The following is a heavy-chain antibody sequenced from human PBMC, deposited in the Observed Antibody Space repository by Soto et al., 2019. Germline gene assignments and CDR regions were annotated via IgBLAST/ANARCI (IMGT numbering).Heavy chain of an antibody. D-gene: IGHD5-12*01. CDR1: GFTCSDYY. CDR3: ARDHHRYSGYDYVDY. Sequence: QVQLVESGGGLVKPGGSLRLSCAATGFTCSDYYMSRIREAPGKGLEWVSYISSSSSYTNYADSVKGRFTISRDNAKNSLYLQMNSLRAEDTAVYYCARDHHRYSGYDYVDYWGQGTLVTVSS. J-gene: IGHJ4*02. V-gene: IGHV3-11*05. CDR2: ISSSSSYT.